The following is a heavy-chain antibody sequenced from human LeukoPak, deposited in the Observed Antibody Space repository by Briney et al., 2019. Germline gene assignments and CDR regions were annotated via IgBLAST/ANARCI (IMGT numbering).Heavy chain of an antibody. J-gene: IGHJ4*02. CDR1: GFTFSSYG. CDR3: ARAGLRFLEWLSFFDY. CDR2: IWYDGSNK. D-gene: IGHD3-3*01. Sequence: PGGSLRLSCAASGFTFSSYGVHWVRQAPGKGLEWVAVIWYDGSNKYYADSVKGRFTISRDNSKNTLYLQMNSLRAEDTAVYYCARAGLRFLEWLSFFDYWGQGTLVTVSS. V-gene: IGHV3-33*01.